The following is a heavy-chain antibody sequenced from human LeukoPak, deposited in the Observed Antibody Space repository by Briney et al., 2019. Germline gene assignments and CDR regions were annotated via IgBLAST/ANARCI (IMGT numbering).Heavy chain of an antibody. D-gene: IGHD2-15*01. J-gene: IGHJ4*02. Sequence: SETLSLTCTVSGGSISSSSYYWGWIRQPPGKGLEWIGSIYYSGGTYYNPSLKSRVTISVDTSKNQFSLKLSSVTAADTAVYYCARRWRAIDYWGQGTLVTVSS. CDR1: GGSISSSSYY. CDR2: IYYSGGT. V-gene: IGHV4-39*01. CDR3: ARRWRAIDY.